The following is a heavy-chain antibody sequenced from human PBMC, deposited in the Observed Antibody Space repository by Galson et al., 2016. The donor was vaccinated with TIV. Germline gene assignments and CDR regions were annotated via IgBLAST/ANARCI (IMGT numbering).Heavy chain of an antibody. CDR1: GDTISSYV. J-gene: IGHJ6*02. CDR3: ASDRKPAFDTYHYYYGMDV. Sequence: SVKVSCKASGDTISSYVFNWVRLAPGQGLEWMGGIIPLFRTTNYAQKFQGRVTITADESTNTAYMELNSLRAGDTAVYYCASDRKPAFDTYHYYYGMDVWGQGTTVTVSS. CDR2: IIPLFRTT. V-gene: IGHV1-69*13. D-gene: IGHD2-2*01.